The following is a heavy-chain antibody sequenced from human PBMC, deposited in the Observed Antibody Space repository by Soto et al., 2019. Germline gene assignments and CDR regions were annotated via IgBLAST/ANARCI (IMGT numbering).Heavy chain of an antibody. D-gene: IGHD2-8*02. CDR3: TGEVASGY. CDR2: ISRDGGTK. V-gene: IGHV3-30*03. CDR1: GFTVSTYG. J-gene: IGHJ4*02. Sequence: QVQLVESGGGVVQPGRSLRLSCAVSGFTVSTYGMHWVRQAPGKGLEWVAVISRDGGTKYYADSVKGRFTISRDNSRNTLFLEMNSLGGDDMGVYYCTGEVASGYWGQGTLVTVSS.